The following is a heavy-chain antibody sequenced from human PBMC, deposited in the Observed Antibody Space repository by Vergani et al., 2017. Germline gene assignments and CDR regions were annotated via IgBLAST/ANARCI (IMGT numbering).Heavy chain of an antibody. D-gene: IGHD2-2*01. CDR1: GFTFNHYA. J-gene: IGHJ5*02. CDR2: ISGSGGST. V-gene: IGHV3-23*01. CDR3: ARDFSTHNWFDP. Sequence: EVQLLESGGDLVQPGGSLRLSCAASGFTFNHYAMNWVRQAPGKGLEWVSGISGSGGSTYYAGSVKGRFTISRDSSKNTLYLQMNSLSAGDTAMYYCARDFSTHNWFDPWGQGTLVTVSS.